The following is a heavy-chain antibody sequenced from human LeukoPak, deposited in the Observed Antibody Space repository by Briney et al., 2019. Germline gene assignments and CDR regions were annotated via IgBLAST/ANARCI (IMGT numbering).Heavy chain of an antibody. J-gene: IGHJ3*02. CDR2: ISGSGGTT. CDR3: AKDPPSTSRDAFDI. Sequence: PGGSPRPSAAASGFTITNYAMSWVRRAPGKGLEWVSSISGSGGTTYYADCVKGRFTISRDNSKNTLYLQMDTLTVEDTALYYCAKDPPSTSRDAFDIWGHGTMVTVSS. V-gene: IGHV3-23*01. CDR1: GFTITNYA. D-gene: IGHD1-26*01.